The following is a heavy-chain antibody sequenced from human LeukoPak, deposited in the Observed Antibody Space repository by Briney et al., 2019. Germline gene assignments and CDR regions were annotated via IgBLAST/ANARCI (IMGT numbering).Heavy chain of an antibody. CDR3: ARVVKWFGESYFDY. CDR1: GGSISSYY. J-gene: IGHJ4*02. V-gene: IGHV4-59*01. CDR2: IYYSGST. D-gene: IGHD3-10*01. Sequence: SETLSLTCTVSGGSISSYYWSWIRQPPGKGLEWIGYIYYSGSTNYNPSLKSRVTISVDTSKNQFSLKLSSVTAADTAVYYCARVVKWFGESYFDYWGQGTLVTVSS.